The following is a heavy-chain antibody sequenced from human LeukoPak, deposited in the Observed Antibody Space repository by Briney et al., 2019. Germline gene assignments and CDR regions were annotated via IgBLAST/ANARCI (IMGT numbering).Heavy chain of an antibody. J-gene: IGHJ6*01. Sequence: GGSLGLSCAASGFFFSSYWMSWVRQAPGKGLEWVANIKEDGSEKYYVDSVKGRLTISSDNAKNSLYLQTNSLRAQDTAVYYCARRALRYCSSTSCPAQYYGVDGWGKGATVTVSS. D-gene: IGHD2-2*01. CDR3: ARRALRYCSSTSCPAQYYGVDG. V-gene: IGHV3-7*03. CDR1: GFFFSSYW. CDR2: IKEDGSEK.